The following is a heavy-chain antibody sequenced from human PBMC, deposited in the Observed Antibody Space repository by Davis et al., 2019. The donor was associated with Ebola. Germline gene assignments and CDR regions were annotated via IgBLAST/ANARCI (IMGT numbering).Heavy chain of an antibody. CDR2: IYSGGST. J-gene: IGHJ6*02. V-gene: IGHV3-66*01. Sequence: GESLKISCAASGFTVSSNYMSWVRQAPGKGLEWVSVIYSGGSTYYADSVKGRFTISRDNSKNTLYLQMNSLRAEDTAVYYCARGATQAYYGMDVWGQGTTVTVSS. CDR3: ARGATQAYYGMDV. CDR1: GFTVSSNY.